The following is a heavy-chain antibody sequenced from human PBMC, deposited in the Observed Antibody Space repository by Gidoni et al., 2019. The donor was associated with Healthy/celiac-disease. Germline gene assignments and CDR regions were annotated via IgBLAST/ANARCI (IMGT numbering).Heavy chain of an antibody. CDR1: GFTFSSYR. D-gene: IGHD4-17*01. J-gene: IGHJ3*02. Sequence: EVQLVESGGGLVKPGGSLRLSCAASGFTFSSYRMNWVRQAPGKGLEWVSSISSSSSYIYYADSVKGRFTISRDNAKNSLYLQMNSLRAEDTAVYYCARSGDYGGKNVPNDAFDIWGQGTMVTVSS. CDR3: ARSGDYGGKNVPNDAFDI. CDR2: ISSSSSYI. V-gene: IGHV3-21*01.